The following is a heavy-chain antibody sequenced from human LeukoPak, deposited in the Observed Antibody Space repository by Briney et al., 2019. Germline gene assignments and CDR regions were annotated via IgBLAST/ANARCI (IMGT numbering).Heavy chain of an antibody. CDR3: AKEYYDSSGYYWRWGGFVDY. Sequence: PGGSLRLSCAASGFTFSSYAMSWVRQAPGKGLERVSAISGSGGSTYYADSVKGRFTISRDNSKNTLYLQMNSLRAEDTAVYYCAKEYYDSSGYYWRWGGFVDYWGQGTLVTVSS. CDR1: GFTFSSYA. CDR2: ISGSGGST. J-gene: IGHJ4*02. D-gene: IGHD3-22*01. V-gene: IGHV3-23*01.